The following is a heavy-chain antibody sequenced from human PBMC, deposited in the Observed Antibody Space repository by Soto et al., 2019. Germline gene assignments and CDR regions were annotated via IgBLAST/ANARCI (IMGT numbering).Heavy chain of an antibody. J-gene: IGHJ4*02. V-gene: IGHV3-21*01. CDR3: ARVVHCSGGSCSGGFDY. D-gene: IGHD2-15*01. Sequence: GGSLRLSCAASGFTFSSYSMNWVRQAPGKGLEWVSSISSSSYIYYADSVKGRFTISRDNAKNSLYLQMNSLRAEDTAVYYCARVVHCSGGSCSGGFDYWGQGTLVTVSS. CDR1: GFTFSSYS. CDR2: ISSSSYI.